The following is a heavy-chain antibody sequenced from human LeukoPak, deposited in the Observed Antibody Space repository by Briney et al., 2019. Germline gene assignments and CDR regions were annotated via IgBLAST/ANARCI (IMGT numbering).Heavy chain of an antibody. CDR2: INHSGST. V-gene: IGHV4-34*01. Sequence: SETLSLTCAVYGGSFSGYYWSWIRQPPGKGLEWIGEINHSGSTNYNPSLKGRVTISVDTSKNQFSLKLSSVTAADTAVYYCASAGIAVAIDAFDIWGQGTMVTVSS. CDR3: ASAGIAVAIDAFDI. CDR1: GGSFSGYY. D-gene: IGHD6-19*01. J-gene: IGHJ3*02.